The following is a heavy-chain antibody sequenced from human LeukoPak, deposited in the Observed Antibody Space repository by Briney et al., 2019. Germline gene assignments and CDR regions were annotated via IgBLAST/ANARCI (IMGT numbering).Heavy chain of an antibody. J-gene: IGHJ6*03. V-gene: IGHV4-39*07. CDR2: FYYTATT. CDR1: GVSINSNTYY. CDR3: ARSIVVVPAAMRYYYYMDV. Sequence: SETLSLTCTVSGVSINSNTYYWGWIRQPPGKGLEWIASFYYTATTYYNPSLKSRVTISVDRSKNQFSLKLSSVTAADTAVYYCARSIVVVPAAMRYYYYMDVWGKGTTVTVSS. D-gene: IGHD2-2*01.